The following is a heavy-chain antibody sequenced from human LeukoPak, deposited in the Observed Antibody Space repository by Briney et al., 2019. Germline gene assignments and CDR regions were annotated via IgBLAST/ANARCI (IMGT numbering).Heavy chain of an antibody. V-gene: IGHV3-30*18. Sequence: GGSLRLSCAASGSTFSSYGMHWVRQAPGKGLEWVAVISYDGSNKYYADSVKGRFTISRDNSKNTLYLQMNSLRAEDTAVYYCAKDRGSSGYSVGTYFDYWGQGTLVTVSS. D-gene: IGHD3-22*01. CDR2: ISYDGSNK. CDR1: GSTFSSYG. J-gene: IGHJ4*02. CDR3: AKDRGSSGYSVGTYFDY.